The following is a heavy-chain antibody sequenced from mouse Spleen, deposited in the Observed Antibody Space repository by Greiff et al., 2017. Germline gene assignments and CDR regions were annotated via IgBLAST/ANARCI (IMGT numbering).Heavy chain of an antibody. CDR1: GFTFSDYG. J-gene: IGHJ1*01. V-gene: IGHV5-17*01. CDR3: ARRLGRGYFDV. D-gene: IGHD4-1*01. Sequence: EVQRVESGGGLAKPGASLKLSCAASGFTFSDYGMHWVRQGPEQGLEWVAYISTGSGSTYYAHTLKGRSTLPRDNSMNTLFLQLTSLRSEDTAMYYCARRLGRGYFDVWGAGTTVTVSS. CDR2: ISTGSGST.